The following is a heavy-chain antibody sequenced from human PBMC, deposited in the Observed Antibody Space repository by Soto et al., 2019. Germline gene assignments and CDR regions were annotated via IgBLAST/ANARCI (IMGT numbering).Heavy chain of an antibody. CDR1: GFTVSSNY. J-gene: IGHJ6*03. CDR2: IYSGGST. Sequence: GGSLRLSCAASGFTVSSNYMSWVRQAPGKGLEWVSVIYSGGSTYYADSVKGRFTISRDNSKNTLYLQMNSLRAEDTAVYYCARDRPTTVPPFLNYYYYMDVWGKGTTVTVSS. D-gene: IGHD4-17*01. V-gene: IGHV3-66*01. CDR3: ARDRPTTVPPFLNYYYYMDV.